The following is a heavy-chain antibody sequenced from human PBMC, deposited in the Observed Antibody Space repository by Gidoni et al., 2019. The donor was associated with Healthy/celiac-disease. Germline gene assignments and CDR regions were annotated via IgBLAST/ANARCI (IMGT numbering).Heavy chain of an antibody. V-gene: IGHV3-21*01. Sequence: EVQLVESGGGLVKPGGSLRLSCAASGFTFSSYSMNWVRQAPGKGLEWVSSISSSSSYIYYADSVKGRFTISRDNAKNSLYLQMNSLRAEDTAVYYCARGPSSFYYYDSSGPAADYWGQGTLVTVSS. CDR2: ISSSSSYI. CDR3: ARGPSSFYYYDSSGPAADY. J-gene: IGHJ4*02. D-gene: IGHD3-22*01. CDR1: GFTFSSYS.